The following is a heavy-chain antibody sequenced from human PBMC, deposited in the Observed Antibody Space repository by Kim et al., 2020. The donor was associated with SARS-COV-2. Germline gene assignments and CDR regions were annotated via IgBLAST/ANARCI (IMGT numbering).Heavy chain of an antibody. V-gene: IGHV3-13*01. CDR3: ARSGPIAAAGTMDYYYGMDV. CDR1: GFTFSSYD. J-gene: IGHJ6*02. CDR2: IGTDGDT. D-gene: IGHD6-13*01. Sequence: GGSLRLSCAASGFTFSSYDMHWVRQATGKGLEWVSAIGTDGDTYYSGSVTGRFTISRENAKNSLYLQMNSLRAGYTAVYYCARSGPIAAAGTMDYYYGMDVWGQGTTVTVSS.